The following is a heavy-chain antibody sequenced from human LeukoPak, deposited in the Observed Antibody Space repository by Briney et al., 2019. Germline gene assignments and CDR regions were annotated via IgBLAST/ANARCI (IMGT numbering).Heavy chain of an antibody. Sequence: SVKVSCKASGGTFSSYAISWVRQAPGQGLEWMGGIIPIFGTANYAQKFQGRVTITPDESTSTAYMELSSLRSEDTAVYYCARASGYYGSGSYYKGFDYWGQGTLVTVSS. CDR1: GGTFSSYA. CDR3: ARASGYYGSGSYYKGFDY. V-gene: IGHV1-69*13. D-gene: IGHD3-10*01. J-gene: IGHJ4*02. CDR2: IIPIFGTA.